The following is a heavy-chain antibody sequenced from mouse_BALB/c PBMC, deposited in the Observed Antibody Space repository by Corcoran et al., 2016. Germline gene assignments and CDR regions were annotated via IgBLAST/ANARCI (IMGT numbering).Heavy chain of an antibody. Sequence: EVQLQQSGAELVRPGALVKLSCKASGFNIKDYYMHCVKQRPEQGLEWIGWIDPENGNTIYDPKFQGKASITADTSSNTAYLQLSSLTSEDTAVYYCAYYGSSYDYFDYWGQGTTLTVSS. D-gene: IGHD1-1*01. V-gene: IGHV14-1*02. CDR3: AYYGSSYDYFDY. J-gene: IGHJ2*01. CDR2: IDPENGNT. CDR1: GFNIKDYY.